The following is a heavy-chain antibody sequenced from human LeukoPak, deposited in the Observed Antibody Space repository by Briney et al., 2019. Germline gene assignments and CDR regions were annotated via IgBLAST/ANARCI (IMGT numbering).Heavy chain of an antibody. CDR1: GGSFSGYY. CDR2: INHSGST. CDR3: ARGLLYSDFWSGYYIRRGGHFDY. Sequence: SETLSLTCAVYGGSFSGYYWSWLRQPPGKGLEWIGEINHSGSTNYNPSLKSRVTISVDTSKNQFSLKLSSVTAADTAVYYCARGLLYSDFWSGYYIRRGGHFDYWGQGTLVTVSS. D-gene: IGHD3-3*01. J-gene: IGHJ4*02. V-gene: IGHV4-34*01.